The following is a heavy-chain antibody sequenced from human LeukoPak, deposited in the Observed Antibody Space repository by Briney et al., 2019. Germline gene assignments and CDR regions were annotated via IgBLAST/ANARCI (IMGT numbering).Heavy chain of an antibody. D-gene: IGHD3-10*01. CDR2: IYWNDDK. CDR3: AHKGKTIDY. Sequence: ESGPTLVKPTQTLTLTCTFSGFSLSTSGVGVGWIRQPPGKALEWLAVIYWNDDKRYSPSLKSRLTITKDTSKNQVVLTMTSMDPVDTATYYCAHKGKTIDYWGQGTLVTVSS. CDR1: GFSLSTSGVG. V-gene: IGHV2-5*01. J-gene: IGHJ4*02.